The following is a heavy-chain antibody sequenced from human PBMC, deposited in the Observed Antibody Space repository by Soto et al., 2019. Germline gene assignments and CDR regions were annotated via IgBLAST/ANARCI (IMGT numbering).Heavy chain of an antibody. CDR2: IYPGDSDT. J-gene: IGHJ3*02. CDR3: ARRTWCSSTSCYDAFDI. Sequence: GESLKISCKGSGYRFTSYWIGWVRQMPGKGLEWMGIIYPGDSDTRYSPSFQGQVTISADKSISTAYLQWSSLKASDTAMYYCARRTWCSSTSCYDAFDIWGQGTMVTVSS. D-gene: IGHD2-2*01. CDR1: GYRFTSYW. V-gene: IGHV5-51*01.